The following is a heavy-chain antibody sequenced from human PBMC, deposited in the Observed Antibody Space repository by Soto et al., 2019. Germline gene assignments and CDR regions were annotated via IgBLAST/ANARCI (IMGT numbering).Heavy chain of an antibody. J-gene: IGHJ5*02. CDR3: ARLGIMIDPPAWFDP. D-gene: IGHD3-16*01. CDR1: GYSFTSYW. V-gene: IGHV5-51*01. CDR2: IYPGDSDT. Sequence: HGESLKISCKGSGYSFTSYWIGWVRQMPGKGLEWMGIIYPGDSDTRYSPSFQGQVTISADKSISTAYLQWSSLKASDTAMYYCARLGIMIDPPAWFDPWGQGTLVTVSS.